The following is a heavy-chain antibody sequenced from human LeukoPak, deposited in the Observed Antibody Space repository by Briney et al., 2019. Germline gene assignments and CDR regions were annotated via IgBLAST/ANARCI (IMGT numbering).Heavy chain of an antibody. J-gene: IGHJ4*02. V-gene: IGHV3-30*18. CDR2: ISYAVSNN. Sequence: PGGTLRLSCAASGFTFSSYGMHWVRQSPGKRLEWVAVISYAVSNNYYADSVKGRFTISRDNSKNTLYLQMDSLRAEDTAVYYCAKANTAMSYFDYWGQGTLVTVTS. CDR3: AKANTAMSYFDY. D-gene: IGHD5-18*01. CDR1: GFTFSSYG.